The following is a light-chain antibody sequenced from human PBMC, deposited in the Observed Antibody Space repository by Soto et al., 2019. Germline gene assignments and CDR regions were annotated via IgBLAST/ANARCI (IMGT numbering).Light chain of an antibody. Sequence: EIVLTQSPGTVSLSPGETATRXXRASQSLTSSYLAWYQQRPGQAPSXXIYGASTRAAGIPARFSGSGSGTDFTLTISSLEPEDFAVYYCQQYGSSPITFGQGTRLEIK. CDR1: QSLTSSY. CDR3: QQYGSSPIT. CDR2: GAS. V-gene: IGKV3-20*01. J-gene: IGKJ5*01.